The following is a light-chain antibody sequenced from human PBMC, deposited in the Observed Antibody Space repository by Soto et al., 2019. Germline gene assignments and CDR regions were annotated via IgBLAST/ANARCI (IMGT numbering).Light chain of an antibody. CDR1: SSDVGSYNL. V-gene: IGLV2-23*02. CDR3: CSYAGSSTFEV. J-gene: IGLJ2*01. Sequence: QSALTQPASVSGSPGQSITISCTGTSSDVGSYNLVSWYQQHPGKAPKLMIYEVSKRPSGVSNRFSGSKSGNTASLTISGLQAEDEADYYCCSYAGSSTFEVFGGGTKSPS. CDR2: EVS.